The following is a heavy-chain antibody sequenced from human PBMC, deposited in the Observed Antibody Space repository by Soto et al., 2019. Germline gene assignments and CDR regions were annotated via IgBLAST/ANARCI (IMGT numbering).Heavy chain of an antibody. CDR2: IKQDGSEK. J-gene: IGHJ4*02. CDR3: ARARASYYDFWSGPQHFDY. D-gene: IGHD3-3*01. Sequence: PGGSLRLSCAASGFTFSSYWMSWVRQAPGKGLEWVANIKQDGSEKYYVDSVKGRFTISRDNAKNSLYLQMNSLRAEDTAVYYCARARASYYDFWSGPQHFDYWGQGTLVTVSS. CDR1: GFTFSSYW. V-gene: IGHV3-7*01.